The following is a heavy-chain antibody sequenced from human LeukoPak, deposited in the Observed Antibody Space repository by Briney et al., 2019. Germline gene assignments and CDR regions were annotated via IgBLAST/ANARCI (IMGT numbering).Heavy chain of an antibody. Sequence: SCKASGYTFTGYYMHWVRQAPGKGLEWVSIISGSGGTTYYADSVKGRFTISRDNSKDTLSLQMNSLRAEDTAVYYCAKERSAYSIFDYWGRGTLVTVSS. V-gene: IGHV3-23*01. CDR1: GYTFTGYY. D-gene: IGHD3-3*01. CDR3: AKERSAYSIFDY. CDR2: ISGSGGTT. J-gene: IGHJ4*02.